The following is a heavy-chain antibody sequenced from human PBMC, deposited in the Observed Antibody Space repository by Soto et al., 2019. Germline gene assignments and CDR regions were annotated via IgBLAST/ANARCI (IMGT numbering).Heavy chain of an antibody. V-gene: IGHV3-21*01. D-gene: IGHD4-17*01. Sequence: EVQLVESGGGLVKPGGSLRLSCAASGFTFSSYSMNWVRQAPGKGLEWVSSISSSSSYIYYADSVKGRFTISRDNAKNSLYLQMNSLRAEDTAVDYCARGVGTTVTTGPFHDYWGQGTLVTVSS. CDR3: ARGVGTTVTTGPFHDY. CDR2: ISSSSSYI. CDR1: GFTFSSYS. J-gene: IGHJ4*02.